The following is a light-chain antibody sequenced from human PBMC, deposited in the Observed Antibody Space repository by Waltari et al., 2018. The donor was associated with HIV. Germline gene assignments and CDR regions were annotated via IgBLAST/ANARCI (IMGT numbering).Light chain of an antibody. V-gene: IGKV4-1*01. CDR3: QQYFRIPPT. CDR2: WAS. Sequence: DIVMTQSPDSLPVSLGERATLNCTSSRTILFSYDNRNYLAWYQQKHRPPPKLLISWASTRESRVPDRLSGSWSETDFTLAITGLQAEDVAVYHCQQYFRIPPTFGGGTKVEIK. CDR1: RTILFSYDNRNY. J-gene: IGKJ4*01.